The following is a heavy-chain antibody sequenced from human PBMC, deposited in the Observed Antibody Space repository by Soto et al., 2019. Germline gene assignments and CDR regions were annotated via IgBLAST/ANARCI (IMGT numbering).Heavy chain of an antibody. CDR1: GGTFSSYA. CDR2: IIPIFGTA. J-gene: IGHJ6*02. Sequence: SVKVSCKASGGTFSSYAISWVRQAPGQGLEWMGGIIPIFGTANYAQKFQGRVTITADESTSTAYMELSSLRSEDTAAYYCARNGDYYASRGSPPVPLDYYYGMDVWGQGTTVTVSS. CDR3: ARNGDYYASRGSPPVPLDYYYGMDV. V-gene: IGHV1-69*13. D-gene: IGHD3-22*01.